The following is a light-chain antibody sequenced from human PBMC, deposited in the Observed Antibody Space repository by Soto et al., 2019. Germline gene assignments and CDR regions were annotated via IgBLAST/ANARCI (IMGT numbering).Light chain of an antibody. CDR1: QSVSSSY. V-gene: IGKV3-20*01. CDR3: EHYGSSPLT. J-gene: IGKJ1*01. CDR2: GAS. Sequence: EIVLTQSPGTLSLSPGERATLSCRASQSVSSSYLAWYQQKPGQAPRLLIYGASSRATGIPDRFSGSGSGTDFTLTTSRLEPEDFAVYYCEHYGSSPLTCGQGTKVEIK.